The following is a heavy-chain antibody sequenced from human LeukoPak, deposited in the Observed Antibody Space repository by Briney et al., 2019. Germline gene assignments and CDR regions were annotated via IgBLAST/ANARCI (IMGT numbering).Heavy chain of an antibody. J-gene: IGHJ4*02. CDR2: ISYDGSTK. CDR1: GFTFSNYG. CDR3: VKEFGGYAYGAYFDY. V-gene: IGHV3-30*18. D-gene: IGHD4/OR15-4a*01. Sequence: GGSLRLSCAASGFTFSNYGMQWVRQAPGKGLEWVAVISYDGSTKFYEDSVKGRFTISRDNSKNTLFLQMNSLRAEDTAAYYCVKEFGGYAYGAYFDYWGRGTLVTVSS.